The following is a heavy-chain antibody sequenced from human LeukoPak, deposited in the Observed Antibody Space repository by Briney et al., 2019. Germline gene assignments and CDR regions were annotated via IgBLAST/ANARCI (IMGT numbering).Heavy chain of an antibody. CDR2: INSNGGRT. Sequence: GGSLRLSCSASGFTFSSFAMHWVRRAPEKGLEYVSLINSNGGRTYYADSVKGRFTVSRDNSKNTLYLQMTNLRPEDTAVYYCAKDHFGSGRTWFDPWGQGTLVTVSS. CDR3: AKDHFGSGRTWFDP. CDR1: GFTFSSFA. J-gene: IGHJ5*02. V-gene: IGHV3-64D*06. D-gene: IGHD3-10*01.